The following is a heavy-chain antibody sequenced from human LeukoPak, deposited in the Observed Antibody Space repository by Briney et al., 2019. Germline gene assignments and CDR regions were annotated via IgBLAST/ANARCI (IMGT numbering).Heavy chain of an antibody. CDR1: GGSFSGYY. J-gene: IGHJ4*02. Sequence: SETLSLTCAVYGGSFSGYYWSWIRQPPGKGLEWIGEINHSGSTNYNPSLKSRVTISVDTSKNQFSLKLSSVTAADTAVYYCARIRPRSQWLRFDYWGQGTLVTVSS. V-gene: IGHV4-34*01. CDR3: ARIRPRSQWLRFDY. CDR2: INHSGST. D-gene: IGHD5-12*01.